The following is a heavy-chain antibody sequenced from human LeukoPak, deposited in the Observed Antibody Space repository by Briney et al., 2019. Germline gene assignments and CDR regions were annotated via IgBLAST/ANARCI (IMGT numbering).Heavy chain of an antibody. CDR3: AKDFREYDSSVFDY. Sequence: GASVKVSCKASGYTFTSYAMNWVRQAPGQGLEWMGWINTNTGNPTYAQGFTGRFVFSLDTSVSTAYLQISSLKAEDMALYYCAKDFREYDSSVFDYWGQGTLVTVSS. D-gene: IGHD3-22*01. CDR2: INTNTGNP. V-gene: IGHV7-4-1*02. CDR1: GYTFTSYA. J-gene: IGHJ4*02.